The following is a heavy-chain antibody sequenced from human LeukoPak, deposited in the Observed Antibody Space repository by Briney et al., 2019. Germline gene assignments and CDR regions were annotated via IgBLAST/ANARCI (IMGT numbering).Heavy chain of an antibody. CDR1: GGSISSSSYY. CDR2: IYYSGST. Sequence: PSETLSLTCTLSGGSISSSSYYWGWIRQPPGKGLEWIGGIYYSGSTYCNPSLKSRVTISVDTSKNQFSLKLSSVTAADTAVYYCARPVLWFGESKGWFDPWGQGTLVTVSS. D-gene: IGHD3-10*01. V-gene: IGHV4-39*01. CDR3: ARPVLWFGESKGWFDP. J-gene: IGHJ5*02.